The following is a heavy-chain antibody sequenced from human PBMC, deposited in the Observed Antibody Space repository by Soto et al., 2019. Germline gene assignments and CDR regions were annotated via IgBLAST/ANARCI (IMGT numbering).Heavy chain of an antibody. CDR2: IYYSGST. Sequence: SETLSLTCTVSGGSISSYYWSWIRQPPGKGLEWIGYIYYSGSTNYNPSLKSRVTISVDTSKNQFSLKLSSVTAADTAVYYCARVGGLSNFHNWFDPRGQGTLVTVSS. CDR1: GGSISSYY. J-gene: IGHJ5*02. V-gene: IGHV4-59*01. CDR3: ARVGGLSNFHNWFDP. D-gene: IGHD4-4*01.